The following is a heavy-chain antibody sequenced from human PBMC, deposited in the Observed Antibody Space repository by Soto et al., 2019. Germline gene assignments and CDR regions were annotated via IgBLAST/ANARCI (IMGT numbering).Heavy chain of an antibody. CDR2: ISGSGGST. CDR1: GFTFSSYA. D-gene: IGHD1-1*01. CDR3: AKRVFGTETFFDY. V-gene: IGHV3-23*01. J-gene: IGHJ4*02. Sequence: GGSLRLSCAASGFTFSSYAMSWVRQAPGKGLEWVSGISGSGGSTYYADSVKGRFTISRDNSKNTLYLQMNSLRAEDTAVYYCAKRVFGTETFFDYWGQGTLVTVSS.